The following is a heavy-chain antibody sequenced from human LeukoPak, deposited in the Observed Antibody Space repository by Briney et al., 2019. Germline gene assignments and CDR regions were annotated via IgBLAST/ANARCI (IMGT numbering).Heavy chain of an antibody. CDR1: GGTFSSYT. D-gene: IGHD6-6*01. J-gene: IGHJ6*03. V-gene: IGHV1-69*02. CDR3: ARVSRTIIAARQFYYMDV. CDR2: IIPILGIA. Sequence: PVKVSCKASGGTFSSYTISWVRQAPGQGLEWMGRIIPILGIANYAQKFQGRVTITADKSTSTAYMELSSLRSEDTAVYYCARVSRTIIAARQFYYMDVWGKGTTVTVSS.